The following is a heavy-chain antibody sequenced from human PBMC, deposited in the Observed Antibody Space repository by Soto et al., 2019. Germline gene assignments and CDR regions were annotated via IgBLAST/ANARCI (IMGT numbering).Heavy chain of an antibody. CDR2: ISENGVNK. J-gene: IGHJ4*02. Sequence: QVQLVGSGGGVVQTGASLRLSCSASGFTFTSFAIPWVRQAPGKGLEWVAVISENGVNKYSAEAVRGRFVISRDNSKNTVELEMNSLRPEDTALYFCPRRLTETVSAPGYWGQGTLVSVSS. V-gene: IGHV3-30*09. D-gene: IGHD2-8*01. CDR1: GFTFTSFA. CDR3: PRRLTETVSAPGY.